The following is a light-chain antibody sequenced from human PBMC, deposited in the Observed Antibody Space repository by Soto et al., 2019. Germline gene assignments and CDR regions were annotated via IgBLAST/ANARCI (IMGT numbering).Light chain of an antibody. CDR1: SSNIGSNT. Sequence: QSVLTQPPSASGTPGQRVTISCSGSSSNIGSNTVNWYQQLPGTAPKLLIYSNNQRPSGVPDRFSGSKSGTSASLAISGLQCEDEADYYCAAWDDSLNGWVFGGGTKLTV. CDR3: AAWDDSLNGWV. J-gene: IGLJ3*02. V-gene: IGLV1-44*01. CDR2: SNN.